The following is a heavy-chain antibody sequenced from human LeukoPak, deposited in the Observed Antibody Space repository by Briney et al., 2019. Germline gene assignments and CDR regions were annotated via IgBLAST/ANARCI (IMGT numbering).Heavy chain of an antibody. D-gene: IGHD3-22*01. CDR2: ISYDGSNK. CDR3: ASDRDYYDGSGHAYYFDY. V-gene: IGHV3-30-3*01. Sequence: GGSLRLSCAASGFTFSSYAMNWVRQAPGKGLEWVAVISYDGSNKYYADSVKGRFTISRDNSKNTLYLQMNSLRAEDTAVYYCASDRDYYDGSGHAYYFDYWGQGTLVTVSS. CDR1: GFTFSSYA. J-gene: IGHJ4*02.